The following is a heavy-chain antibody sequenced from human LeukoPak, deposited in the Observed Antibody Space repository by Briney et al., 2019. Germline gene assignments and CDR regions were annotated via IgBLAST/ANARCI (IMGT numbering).Heavy chain of an antibody. Sequence: SETLSLTCTVSGYSISSGYYWGWIRQPPGKELEWIGSVYHGGNSYYDPSLKSRVTISVDTSKNQFSLKLSSVTAADTAVYYCAKGYCSTTSCLADYWGQGILVTVSS. CDR3: AKGYCSTTSCLADY. J-gene: IGHJ4*02. CDR1: GYSISSGYY. CDR2: VYHGGNS. D-gene: IGHD2-2*01. V-gene: IGHV4-38-2*02.